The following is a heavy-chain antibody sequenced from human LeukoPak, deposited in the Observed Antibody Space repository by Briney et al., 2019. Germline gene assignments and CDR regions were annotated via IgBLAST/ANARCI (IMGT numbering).Heavy chain of an antibody. Sequence: GGSLRLSCAASGFSFGTYWMNWVRQAPGKRLEWVANIKEDGNEKHYVDSVKGRFTISRDNGKKSVYLQMNRLRVEDTAVYYCARDRYYASGSFWPRKSGLFDYWGKGTLVTVSS. CDR1: GFSFGTYW. CDR2: IKEDGNEK. D-gene: IGHD3-10*01. J-gene: IGHJ4*02. V-gene: IGHV3-7*01. CDR3: ARDRYYASGSFWPRKSGLFDY.